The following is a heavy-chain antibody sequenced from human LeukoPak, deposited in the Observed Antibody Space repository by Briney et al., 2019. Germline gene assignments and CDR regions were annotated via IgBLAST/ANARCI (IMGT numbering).Heavy chain of an antibody. CDR2: ISGSGGST. V-gene: IGHV3-23*01. CDR3: ARGSRGYCSSTSCHRLT. CDR1: GFTFSSYA. Sequence: GGSLRLSCAASGFTFSSYAMSWVRQAPGKGLGWVSAISGSGGSTYYADFVKGRFTISRDNSKNTLYLQMNSLRAEDTAVYYCARGSRGYCSSTSCHRLTWGQGTLVTVSS. J-gene: IGHJ5*02. D-gene: IGHD2-2*01.